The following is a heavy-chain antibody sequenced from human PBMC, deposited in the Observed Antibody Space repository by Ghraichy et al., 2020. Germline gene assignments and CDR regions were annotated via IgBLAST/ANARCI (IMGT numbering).Heavy chain of an antibody. CDR1: GFTFNSYG. CDR2: VSKEGRNE. CDR3: AKSGSGGDLLDH. J-gene: IGHJ4*02. Sequence: LSLTCAASGFTFNSYGMHWVRQAPGKGLEWVAAVSKEGRNEYYADSVKGRFTISRDNSKTMLYLQMNSLRAEDTAVYYCAKSGSGGDLLDHWGQGTLVTVSS. D-gene: IGHD4-17*01. V-gene: IGHV3-30*18.